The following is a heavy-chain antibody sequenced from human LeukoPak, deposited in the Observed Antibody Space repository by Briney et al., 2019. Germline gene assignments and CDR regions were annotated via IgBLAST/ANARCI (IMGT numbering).Heavy chain of an antibody. V-gene: IGHV4-59*08. CDR1: GGSISNYY. J-gene: IGHJ6*03. CDR3: ARAGGDYGDDYYYYMDV. CDR2: IYYSGST. D-gene: IGHD4-17*01. Sequence: ESLSLTCTVSGGSISNYYWSWIRQPPGKGLEWIGYIYYSGSTNYNPSLKSRVTISVDTSKNQFSLKLSSVTAADTAVYYCARAGGDYGDDYYYYMDVWGKGTTVTVSS.